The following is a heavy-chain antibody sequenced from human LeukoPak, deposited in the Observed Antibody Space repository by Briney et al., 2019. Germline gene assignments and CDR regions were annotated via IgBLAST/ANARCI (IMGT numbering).Heavy chain of an antibody. D-gene: IGHD2-2*01. Sequence: PSETLSLTCAVYGGSFSGYYWSWIRQPPGKGLEWIGEINHSGSTNYNPSLKSRVTISVDTSKNQLSLKLSSVTAADTAVYYCARRNPTGLLVPAAMGPVPYNWFDPWGQGTLVTVSS. J-gene: IGHJ5*02. CDR2: INHSGST. CDR1: GGSFSGYY. CDR3: ARRNPTGLLVPAAMGPVPYNWFDP. V-gene: IGHV4-34*01.